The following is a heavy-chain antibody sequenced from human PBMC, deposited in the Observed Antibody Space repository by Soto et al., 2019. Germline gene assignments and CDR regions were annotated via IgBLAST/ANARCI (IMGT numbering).Heavy chain of an antibody. J-gene: IGHJ4*02. Sequence: EVQLVESGGGLVQPGGSLRLSCAASGVTFSSYWMSWVRQAPGKGLEWVANIKQDGSQKYYVVSVKGRFTISRDNAKNSLYLQMNSLRVEDTAVYYCASAYYYDSSGYSPGGYWGQGTLVTVSS. CDR1: GVTFSSYW. D-gene: IGHD3-22*01. CDR3: ASAYYYDSSGYSPGGY. V-gene: IGHV3-7*01. CDR2: IKQDGSQK.